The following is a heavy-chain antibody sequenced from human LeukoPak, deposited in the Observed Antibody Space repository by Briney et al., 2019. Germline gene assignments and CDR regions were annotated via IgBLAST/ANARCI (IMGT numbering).Heavy chain of an antibody. CDR1: GGSIASGSYY. Sequence: SQTLSLTCTVSGGSIASGSYYWNWIRQHPGKGLEWIGYIYYSGSTLYNPSLKSRVTMSLDTSKYHFSLKLTSVTAADTAVYYCARKVGAAAERSNWFDPWGQGTLVTVSS. CDR3: ARKVGAAAERSNWFDP. V-gene: IGHV4-31*03. D-gene: IGHD6-13*01. CDR2: IYYSGST. J-gene: IGHJ5*02.